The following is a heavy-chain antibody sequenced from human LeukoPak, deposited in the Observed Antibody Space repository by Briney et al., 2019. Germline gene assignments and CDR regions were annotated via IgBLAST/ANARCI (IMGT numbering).Heavy chain of an antibody. V-gene: IGHV3-7*01. J-gene: IGHJ3*02. D-gene: IGHD3-10*01. CDR3: ASGGSGSYYHDAFDI. CDR1: GFTFSSYW. CDR2: IKQDGSEK. Sequence: PGGSLRLSCAASGFTFSSYWMSWVRQAPGKGLEWVANIKQDGSEKYYVDSVKGRFTISRDNAKNSLYLQMNSLRAEDTAVYYCASGGSGSYYHDAFDIWGQGTMVTVSS.